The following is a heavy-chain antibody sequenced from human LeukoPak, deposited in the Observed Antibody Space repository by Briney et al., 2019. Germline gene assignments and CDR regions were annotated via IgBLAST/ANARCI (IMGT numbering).Heavy chain of an antibody. CDR1: GASISDYY. CDR3: GRVANSGGMYFDY. Sequence: SETLSLTCTVPGASISDYYWSWIRQPPEKGLEWIGYIFYRGNTNYNPSLKSRVTMSLDTSKNQFSLKLKSVTAADTAVYYCGRVANSGGMYFDYWGQGTLVTVSS. J-gene: IGHJ4*02. V-gene: IGHV4-59*01. D-gene: IGHD4-23*01. CDR2: IFYRGNT.